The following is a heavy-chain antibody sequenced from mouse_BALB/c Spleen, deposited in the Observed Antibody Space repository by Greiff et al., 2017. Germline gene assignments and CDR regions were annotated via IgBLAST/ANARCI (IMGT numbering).Heavy chain of an antibody. V-gene: IGHV14-4*02. CDR2: IDPENGDT. J-gene: IGHJ4*01. Sequence: EVQLQESGAELVRSGASVKLSCTASGFNINDYYMHWVKQRPEQGLEWIGWIDPENGDTEYAPKFKGKASMTADTSSNTAYLQLSSLTSEDTAVYYCNALYAMDYWGQGTSVTVSS. CDR3: NALYAMDY. CDR1: GFNINDYY.